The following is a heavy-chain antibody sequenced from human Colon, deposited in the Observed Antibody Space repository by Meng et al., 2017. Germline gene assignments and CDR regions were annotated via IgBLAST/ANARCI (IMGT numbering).Heavy chain of an antibody. D-gene: IGHD6-13*01. Sequence: VSLVASGGGSVQPGGSLRLSCAASGFDFPSYAMSWVRQAPGKGLDWVSSIIGSDDSTYYADSVKGRFTISRDKSKNTLYLQMNSLRAEDTAVYFCARGGAYVAAAADYWGQGTLVTVSS. CDR3: ARGGAYVAAAADY. CDR1: GFDFPSYA. CDR2: IIGSDDST. J-gene: IGHJ4*02. V-gene: IGHV3-23*04.